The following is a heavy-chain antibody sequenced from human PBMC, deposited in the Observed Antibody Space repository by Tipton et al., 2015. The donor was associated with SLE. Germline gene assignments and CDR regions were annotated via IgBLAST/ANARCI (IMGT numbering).Heavy chain of an antibody. J-gene: IGHJ2*01. D-gene: IGHD5-18*01. CDR1: GGSISSYY. V-gene: IGHV4-59*08. CDR3: ARGGTAMAYWYFDP. Sequence: TLSLTCTVSGGSISSYYWSWIRQPPGKGLEWIGYIYYSGSTNYNPSLKSRVTISVHTSKNQFSLKLSSVTAADTAVYYCARGGTAMAYWYFDPWGRGTLVTVSS. CDR2: IYYSGST.